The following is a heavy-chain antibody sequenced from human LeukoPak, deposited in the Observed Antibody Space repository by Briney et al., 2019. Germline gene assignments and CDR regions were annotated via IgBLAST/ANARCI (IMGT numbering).Heavy chain of an antibody. CDR1: GFTFSSYG. CDR3: AKDEWLLPTWY. Sequence: QPGRSLRLSCAASGFTFSSYGMHWVRQAPGKGLEWVAVIWYDGSNKYYADSVKGRFTISRDNSKNTLYLQMNSLRAEDTAVYYCAKDEWLLPTWYWGQGTLVTVSS. D-gene: IGHD3-22*01. V-gene: IGHV3-33*06. CDR2: IWYDGSNK. J-gene: IGHJ4*02.